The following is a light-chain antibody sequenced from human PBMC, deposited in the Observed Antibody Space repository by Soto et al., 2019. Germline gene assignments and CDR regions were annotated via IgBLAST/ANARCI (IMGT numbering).Light chain of an antibody. CDR2: GTS. J-gene: IGKJ5*01. CDR1: HSVSSS. CDR3: QQYNNWPPIT. Sequence: EIVMTQFPVTLSVSPGERATLPCRASHSVSSSNLAWYQQKPGQAPRLLIYGTSTRVTGIPARFSGSGSGTAFTLTISSLQSADFAIYYCQQYNNWPPITFGQGTRLEIK. V-gene: IGKV3-15*01.